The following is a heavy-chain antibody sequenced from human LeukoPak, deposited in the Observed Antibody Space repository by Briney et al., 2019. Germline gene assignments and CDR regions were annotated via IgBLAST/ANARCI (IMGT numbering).Heavy chain of an antibody. D-gene: IGHD4-23*01. CDR2: IRYDGSNK. CDR1: GFTFSSYG. J-gene: IGHJ4*02. Sequence: GGSLRLSCAAFGFTFSSYGMHWVRQAPGKGLEWVAFIRYDGSNKYYADSVKGRFTISRDNSKNTLYLQMNSLRAEDTAVYYCARDSPDYGGNPNYYFDYWGQGTLVTVSS. V-gene: IGHV3-30*02. CDR3: ARDSPDYGGNPNYYFDY.